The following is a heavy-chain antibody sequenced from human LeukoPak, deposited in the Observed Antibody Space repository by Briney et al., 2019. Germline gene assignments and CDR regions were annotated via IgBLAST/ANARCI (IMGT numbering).Heavy chain of an antibody. Sequence: GGSLRLSCAASGFIFRTSGMNWVRQAPGKGLEWVSFISGSTYYINYADSVKGRFTISRDNAKNSLYLQLDSLSADDTAVYYCATGDYFDDRGQGTLVTVSS. CDR3: ATGDYFDD. J-gene: IGHJ4*02. V-gene: IGHV3-21*01. CDR2: ISGSTYYI. CDR1: GFIFRTSG.